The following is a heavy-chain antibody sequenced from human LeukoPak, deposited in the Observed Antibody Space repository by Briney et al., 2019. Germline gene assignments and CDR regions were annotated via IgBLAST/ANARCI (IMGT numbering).Heavy chain of an antibody. Sequence: GGSLRLXCVASGFTFSSYEMNWVRQAPGKGLEWVSYISISGSSMNYADSVKGRFTISRDNAKKSLYLQMNSLRAEDTAVYYCARYPRGSGWYSVDYWGQGTLVTVSA. CDR3: ARYPRGSGWYSVDY. J-gene: IGHJ4*02. D-gene: IGHD6-19*01. CDR1: GFTFSSYE. V-gene: IGHV3-48*03. CDR2: ISISGSSM.